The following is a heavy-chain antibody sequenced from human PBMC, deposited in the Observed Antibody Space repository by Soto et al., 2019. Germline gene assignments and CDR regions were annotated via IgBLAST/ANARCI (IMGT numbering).Heavy chain of an antibody. D-gene: IGHD3-3*01. CDR3: ARDSWAYYDFWSAPYYYYYMDV. J-gene: IGHJ6*03. CDR1: GFTFSSYG. CDR2: IWYDGSNK. Sequence: PGGSLRLSYAASGFTFSSYGMHWVRQAPGKGLEWVAVIWYDGSNKYYADSVKGRFTISRDNSKNTLYLQMNSLRAEDTAVYYCARDSWAYYDFWSAPYYYYYMDVWGKGTTVTVSS. V-gene: IGHV3-33*01.